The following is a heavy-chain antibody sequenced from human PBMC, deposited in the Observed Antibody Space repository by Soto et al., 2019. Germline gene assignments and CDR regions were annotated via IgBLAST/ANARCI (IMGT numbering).Heavy chain of an antibody. D-gene: IGHD3-16*01. CDR1: GFTFSSYS. J-gene: IGHJ3*02. CDR3: ARDRTPTCYDYIWGARADAFDI. CDR2: ISSSSSTI. Sequence: GGSLRLSCAASGFTFSSYSMNWVRQAPGKGLEWVSYISSSSSTIYYADSVKGRFTISRDNAKNSPYLQMNSLRAEDTAVYYCARDRTPTCYDYIWGARADAFDIWGQGTMVTVSS. V-gene: IGHV3-48*01.